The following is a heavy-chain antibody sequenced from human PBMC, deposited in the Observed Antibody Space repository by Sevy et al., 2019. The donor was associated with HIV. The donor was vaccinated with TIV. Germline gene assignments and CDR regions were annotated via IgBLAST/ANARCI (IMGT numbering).Heavy chain of an antibody. CDR1: GDRVSNNGAA. V-gene: IGHV6-1*01. CDR2: TYYRSKWFN. Sequence: KQSQTLSLTCAISGDRVSNNGAAWNWIRQSPSRGLEWLGRTYYRSKWFNDYAVSVKSRITVTPDIYKNQFSLQLKTVTPADTAMYYCVRDGPLGISTFDYWGPGIFATVSS. D-gene: IGHD3-16*01. J-gene: IGHJ4*02. CDR3: VRDGPLGISTFDY.